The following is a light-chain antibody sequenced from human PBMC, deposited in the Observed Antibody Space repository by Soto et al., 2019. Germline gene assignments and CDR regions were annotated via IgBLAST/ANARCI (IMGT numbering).Light chain of an antibody. Sequence: QSVLTQPPSASGTPGQRVTISCSGSSSNIGSNYVYWYQQIPGTAPRLLIYRNNQRPSGVPDQFSGSNSGTSASLAISGLRSEDEADYYCAAWDDSLSGLVFGGGTKLTVL. J-gene: IGLJ2*01. CDR1: SSNIGSNY. CDR2: RNN. V-gene: IGLV1-47*01. CDR3: AAWDDSLSGLV.